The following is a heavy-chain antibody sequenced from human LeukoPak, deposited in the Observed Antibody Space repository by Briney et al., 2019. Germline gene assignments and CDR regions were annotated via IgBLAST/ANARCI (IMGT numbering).Heavy chain of an antibody. CDR3: AREFRSDSY. V-gene: IGHV1-8*01. CDR2: MKPNSGNT. Sequence: ASVTVSCKASGYTFSTCDINWVRQAAGQGLEWMGYMKPNSGNTEYAQKFQSRLTMTRDTSTSTAYMELSDLRSEDTAVYYCAREFRSDSYWGQGTLVTVSS. CDR1: GYTFSTCD. J-gene: IGHJ4*02.